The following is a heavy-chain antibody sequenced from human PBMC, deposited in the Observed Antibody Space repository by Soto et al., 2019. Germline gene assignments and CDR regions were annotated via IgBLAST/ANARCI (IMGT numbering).Heavy chain of an antibody. CDR3: AKEPLTMVRGVILYYFDY. V-gene: IGHV3-30*18. D-gene: IGHD3-10*01. CDR2: ISYDGSNE. Sequence: GGSLRLSCAASGFTFSSYGMHWVRQAPGEXLEWVALISYDGSNEYYADSVKGRFTISRDNSKNTLYLQMNSLRAEDTAVYYCAKEPLTMVRGVILYYFDYWGQGALVTVSS. J-gene: IGHJ4*02. CDR1: GFTFSSYG.